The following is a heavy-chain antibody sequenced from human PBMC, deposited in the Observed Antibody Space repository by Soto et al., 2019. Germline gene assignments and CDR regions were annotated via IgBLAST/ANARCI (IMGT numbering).Heavy chain of an antibody. V-gene: IGHV4-39*01. Sequence: SETLSLTCTVSGGSISSSSYYWGWIRQPPGKGLEWIGSIFYSGSTYYNPSLKSRVTISVDTSKNQFSLKLSSVTAADTAVYYCACIFPGENSYVFYYSGREVGGKGPRVTVPS. D-gene: IGHD5-18*01. J-gene: IGHJ6*04. CDR2: IFYSGST. CDR3: ACIFPGENSYVFYYSGREV. CDR1: GGSISSSSYY.